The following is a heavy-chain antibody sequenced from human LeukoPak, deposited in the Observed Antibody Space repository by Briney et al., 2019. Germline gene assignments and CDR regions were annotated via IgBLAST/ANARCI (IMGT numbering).Heavy chain of an antibody. J-gene: IGHJ4*02. Sequence: GGSLRLSCAASGFTFSSYDMSWVRQAPGKGLEWVSAISGSGGSTYYADSVKGRFTISRDNSKNTLYLQMNSLRAEDTAVYYCAKRPLSSGWYSDYWGQGTLVTVSS. CDR3: AKRPLSSGWYSDY. V-gene: IGHV3-23*01. CDR2: ISGSGGST. D-gene: IGHD6-19*01. CDR1: GFTFSSYD.